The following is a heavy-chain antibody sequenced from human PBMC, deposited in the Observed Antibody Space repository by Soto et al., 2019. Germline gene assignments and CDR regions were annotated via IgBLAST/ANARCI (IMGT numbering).Heavy chain of an antibody. CDR1: AFIFSSYA. D-gene: IGHD4-17*01. Sequence: EVQLVESGGDLVQPGGSLRLSCAASAFIFSSYAMTWVRQAPGKGLEWVSTISASGHSTYYADSVKGRFTISRDNSKNTQYLQMNSLRAGDTAIYYWARSFGDYAWGEGTLVTVSS. CDR2: ISASGHST. V-gene: IGHV3-23*04. CDR3: ARSFGDYA. J-gene: IGHJ4*02.